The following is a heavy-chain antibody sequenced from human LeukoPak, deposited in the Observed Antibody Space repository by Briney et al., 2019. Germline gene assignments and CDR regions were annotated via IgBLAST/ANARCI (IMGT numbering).Heavy chain of an antibody. CDR3: ATLYGDYGAY. V-gene: IGHV3-23*01. D-gene: IGHD4-17*01. CDR2: FIGSGGT. Sequence: GGSLRLSCAAAGLTFTSNTMSWVRQAPGKGLEWVSAFIGSGGTYYADSVRGRFTISGDNSKNTLYLQMSSLRAEDTALYYCATLYGDYGAYWGQGTLVTVSS. CDR1: GLTFTSNT. J-gene: IGHJ4*02.